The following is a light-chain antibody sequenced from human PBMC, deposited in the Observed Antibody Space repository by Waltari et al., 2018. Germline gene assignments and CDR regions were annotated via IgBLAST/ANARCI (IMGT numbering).Light chain of an antibody. CDR2: ELS. CDR1: QSIGRS. V-gene: IGKV3-20*01. CDR3: QKYERLPAT. J-gene: IGKJ1*01. Sequence: EIVFTQSPGTLPLSLGYRATLSCRTSQSIGRSVVWYQQGPDQAPRLLIYELSRRATGSPYRFSGSGYGTDFSLTISRLEPEDFAVYYCQKYERLPATFGQGTTVEIK.